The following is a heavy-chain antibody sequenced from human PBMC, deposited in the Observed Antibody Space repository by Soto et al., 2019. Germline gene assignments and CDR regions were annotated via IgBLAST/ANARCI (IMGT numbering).Heavy chain of an antibody. CDR2: INPNGGST. Sequence: QVRLVQSGAEVKKPGSSVKVSCKASGYIFTNYYIPWGRQPPGQGLEWMAIINPNGGSTNCAQEFQGRITLTRDTSTSTVYMDMSSLTSEDTAVYYCARGLYPGDSWGQGTLVTVSS. CDR1: GYIFTNYY. CDR3: ARGLYPGDS. D-gene: IGHD3-3*01. J-gene: IGHJ4*02. V-gene: IGHV1-46*01.